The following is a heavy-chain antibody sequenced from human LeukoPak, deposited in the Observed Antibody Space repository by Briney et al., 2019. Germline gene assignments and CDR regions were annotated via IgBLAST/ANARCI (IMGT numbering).Heavy chain of an antibody. CDR3: AKGAGWYNY. CDR1: GDSITTYY. J-gene: IGHJ4*02. Sequence: SETLSLTCTVSGDSITTYYWSWIRQSPEKGLEWIGFIYNAGSTTYSPSPKSRVTISADTSNNYLSLKLTSVTAADTAVYYCAKGAGWYNYWGQGTLVAVSS. V-gene: IGHV4-59*01. CDR2: IYNAGST. D-gene: IGHD6-19*01.